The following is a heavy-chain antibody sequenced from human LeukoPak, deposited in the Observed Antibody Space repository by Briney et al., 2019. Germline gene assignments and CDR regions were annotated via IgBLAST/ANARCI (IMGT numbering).Heavy chain of an antibody. J-gene: IGHJ4*02. CDR1: GGSVSGFY. V-gene: IGHV4-4*07. Sequence: PSETLSLTCIVSGGSVSGFYWSWILQPAGNGLEWIGRIYTSGSTNYNPSLKSRVTISVDTSKNQFSLKLSSVTAADTAVYYCARLDYYDSSGYVSWGQGTLVTVSS. CDR2: IYTSGST. CDR3: ARLDYYDSSGYVS. D-gene: IGHD3-22*01.